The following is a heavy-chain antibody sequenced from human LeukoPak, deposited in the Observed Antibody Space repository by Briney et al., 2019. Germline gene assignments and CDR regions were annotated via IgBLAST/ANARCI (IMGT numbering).Heavy chain of an antibody. V-gene: IGHV3-30*02. CDR1: GFTFSSYG. D-gene: IGHD2-2*01. Sequence: GGSLRLSCAGSGFTFSSYGMHWVRQAPGKGLEWVAFIRYDGSNKYYADSVKGRFTISRDNSKNTLYLQMNSLRAEDTAVYYCAKDHLGYCSSTSCSGGSDYWGQGTLVTVSS. CDR3: AKDHLGYCSSTSCSGGSDY. CDR2: IRYDGSNK. J-gene: IGHJ4*02.